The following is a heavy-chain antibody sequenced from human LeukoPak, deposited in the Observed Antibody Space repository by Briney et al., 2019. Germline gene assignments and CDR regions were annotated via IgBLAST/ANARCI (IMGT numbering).Heavy chain of an antibody. CDR1: GFTFSSYG. Sequence: GGSLRLSCAASGFTFSSYGMHWVRQAPGKGLEWVAVISYGGSNKYYADSVKGRFTISRDNSKNTLYLQMNSLRAEDTAVYYCAKDRGTAMVTSLYFDYWGQGTLVTVSS. CDR2: ISYGGSNK. D-gene: IGHD5-18*01. V-gene: IGHV3-30*18. J-gene: IGHJ4*02. CDR3: AKDRGTAMVTSLYFDY.